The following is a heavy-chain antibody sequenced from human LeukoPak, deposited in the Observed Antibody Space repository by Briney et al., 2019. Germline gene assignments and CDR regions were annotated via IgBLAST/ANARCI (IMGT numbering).Heavy chain of an antibody. CDR3: ARNPPYGSGSYLQSYFFTEV. CDR1: GGSISSSSYY. J-gene: IGHJ6*03. CDR2: IYYSGST. D-gene: IGHD3-10*01. Sequence: SETLSLTCTVSGGSISSSSYYWGWIRQPPGKGLEWIGSIYYSGSTYYNPSLKSRVTISVDTSKNQFSLKLSSVTAADTAVYYCARNPPYGSGSYLQSYFFTEVWGKGITVIVSS. V-gene: IGHV4-39*07.